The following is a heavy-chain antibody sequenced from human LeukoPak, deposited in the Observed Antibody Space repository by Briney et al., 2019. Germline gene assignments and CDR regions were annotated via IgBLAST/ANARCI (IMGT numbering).Heavy chain of an antibody. Sequence: SGGSLRLSCAASGFTFRNYYMSWLRHAPGKGLEWVSSFGTRSTSIYHAGSVKGRFAISRDNAKNSLYLQMNSLRAEDTALYYCAREDSEGFDFWGQGTLVTVSS. CDR1: GFTFRNYY. CDR3: AREDSEGFDF. V-gene: IGHV3-21*01. J-gene: IGHJ4*02. D-gene: IGHD2-15*01. CDR2: FGTRSTSI.